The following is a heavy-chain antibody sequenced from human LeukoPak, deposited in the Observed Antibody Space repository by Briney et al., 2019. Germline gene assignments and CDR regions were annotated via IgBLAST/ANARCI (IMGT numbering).Heavy chain of an antibody. Sequence: GGSLRLSCAASGFTFSSYWMSWVRQAPGKGLEWVADIKQDGSEKYYVDSVKGRFTISRDNVKNSLYLQMNSLRAEDTAVYYCARLPDDYGDYKYFQHWGQGTLVTVSS. CDR1: GFTFSSYW. CDR2: IKQDGSEK. D-gene: IGHD4-17*01. CDR3: ARLPDDYGDYKYFQH. V-gene: IGHV3-7*01. J-gene: IGHJ1*01.